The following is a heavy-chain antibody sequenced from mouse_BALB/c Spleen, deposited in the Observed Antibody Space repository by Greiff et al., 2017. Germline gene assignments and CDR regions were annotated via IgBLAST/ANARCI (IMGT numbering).Heavy chain of an antibody. J-gene: IGHJ1*01. CDR1: GFNIKDTY. V-gene: IGHV14-3*02. Sequence: EVKLQESGAELVKPGASVKLSCTASGFNIKDTYMHWVKQRPEQGLEWIGRIDPANGNTKYDPKFQGKATITADTSSNTAYLQLSSLTSEDTAVYDSASKGDWYFDVWGAGTTVTVSS. CDR3: ASKGDWYFDV. CDR2: IDPANGNT.